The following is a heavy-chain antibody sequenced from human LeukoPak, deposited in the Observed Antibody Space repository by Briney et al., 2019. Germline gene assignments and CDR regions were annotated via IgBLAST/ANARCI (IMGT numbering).Heavy chain of an antibody. CDR3: ARVARYDKGPNSYYFDY. CDR2: IYYSGST. CDR1: GGSISSGDYY. V-gene: IGHV4-30-4*01. Sequence: SQTLSLTCTVSGGSISSGDYYWSWIRQPPGKGLEWIGYIYYSGSTYYNPSLKSRVTLSVDTSKNQFSLKLSSVTAADTAVYYCARVARYDKGPNSYYFDYWGQGTLVTVSS. D-gene: IGHD3-22*01. J-gene: IGHJ4*02.